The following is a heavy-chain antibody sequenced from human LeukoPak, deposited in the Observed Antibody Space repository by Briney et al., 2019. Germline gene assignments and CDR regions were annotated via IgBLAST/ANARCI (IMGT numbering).Heavy chain of an antibody. D-gene: IGHD1-1*01. CDR2: ISYTGRT. CDR3: ATLPRGTQPPDYFYH. J-gene: IGHJ1*01. CDR1: GDSLSSGDYY. Sequence: PSETLSLTCAVSGDSLSSGDYYWSWIRQPPGKGMECIGSISYTGRTNYNPSLKSRVTISVDTSKNQFSLKLSSVTAADTAVYYCATLPRGTQPPDYFYHWGQGTLVTVSS. V-gene: IGHV4-61*08.